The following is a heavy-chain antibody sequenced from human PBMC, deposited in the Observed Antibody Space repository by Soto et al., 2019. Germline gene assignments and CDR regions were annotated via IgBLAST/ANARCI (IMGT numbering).Heavy chain of an antibody. CDR2: ISYGGSNK. CDR3: AKDFMDCISTRCSSHFAY. Sequence: QVQLVESGGGVVQPGRSLRLSCAASGFTFSSYGMHWVRQAPGKGLERGAVISYGGSNKYYADSVKGRFTISRDNSKNTLYLQMNSLRAEDTAVYYCAKDFMDCISTRCSSHFAYWGQGTLVTVSS. CDR1: GFTFSSYG. V-gene: IGHV3-30*18. J-gene: IGHJ4*02. D-gene: IGHD2-2*01.